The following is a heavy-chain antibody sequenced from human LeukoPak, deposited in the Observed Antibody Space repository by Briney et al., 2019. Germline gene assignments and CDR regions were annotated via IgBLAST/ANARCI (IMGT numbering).Heavy chain of an antibody. J-gene: IGHJ4*02. CDR2: INHSGST. V-gene: IGHV4-34*01. CDR3: ARALLGGTY. Sequence: SETLSLTCIVSGGSISDYYWSWIRQSPGKGLEWIGEINHSGSTNYNPSLKSRVTISVDTSKNQFSLKLSSVTAADTAVYYCARALLGGTYWGQGTLVTVSS. D-gene: IGHD3-16*01. CDR1: GGSISDYY.